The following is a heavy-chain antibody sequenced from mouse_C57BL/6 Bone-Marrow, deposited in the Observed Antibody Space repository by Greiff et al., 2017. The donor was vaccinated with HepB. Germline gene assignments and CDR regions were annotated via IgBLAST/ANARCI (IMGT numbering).Heavy chain of an antibody. Sequence: VKLQESGPGLVAPSQSLSITCTVSGFSLTSYGVSWVRQPPGKGLEWLGVIWGDGSTNYHSALISRLSISKDNSKSQVFLKLNSLQTDDTATYYCAKEGDMITRTWFAYWGQGTLVTVSA. V-gene: IGHV2-3*01. D-gene: IGHD2-4*01. CDR3: AKEGDMITRTWFAY. J-gene: IGHJ3*01. CDR2: IWGDGST. CDR1: GFSLTSYG.